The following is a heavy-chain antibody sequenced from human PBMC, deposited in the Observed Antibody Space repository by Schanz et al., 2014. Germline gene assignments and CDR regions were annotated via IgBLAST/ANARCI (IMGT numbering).Heavy chain of an antibody. J-gene: IGHJ4*02. Sequence: VQLVESGGGVVQPGRSLRLSCAASGFSFSIFAMTWVRQAPGQGLEWVSTISGSGGDTYPADSVKGRFTISRDNSNNTLYLQMKSLRAEDTAVYYSAKYGGGYSYGFVEYWGQGILVTVSS. D-gene: IGHD5-18*01. CDR2: ISGSGGDT. CDR3: AKYGGGYSYGFVEY. V-gene: IGHV3-23*04. CDR1: GFSFSIFA.